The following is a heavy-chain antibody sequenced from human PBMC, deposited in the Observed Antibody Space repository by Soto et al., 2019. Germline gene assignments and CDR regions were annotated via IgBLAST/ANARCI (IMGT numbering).Heavy chain of an antibody. CDR1: GFTFSSFA. CDR2: ISGSGGST. J-gene: IGHJ4*02. D-gene: IGHD5-18*01. V-gene: IGHV3-23*01. Sequence: GGSLRLSCAASGFTFSSFAMSWVRQAPGKGLEWVSAISGSGGSTYYADSVKGRFTISRDNSKNTLYLQMNSLRAEDTAVYYCAKGTYTAMVTRLAKYYFDYWGQGTLVTVSS. CDR3: AKGTYTAMVTRLAKYYFDY.